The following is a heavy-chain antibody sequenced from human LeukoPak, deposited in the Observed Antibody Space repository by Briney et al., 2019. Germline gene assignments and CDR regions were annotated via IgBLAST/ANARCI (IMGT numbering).Heavy chain of an antibody. V-gene: IGHV3-7*01. CDR1: GFTFSNYW. D-gene: IGHD6-13*01. J-gene: IGHJ4*02. Sequence: GGSLRLSCAASGFTFSNYWMTWVCQAPGKGLEWVANIKPDGSVGYYVDSVRGRFIISRDNAGNSLYLQMNSLRVEDTAVYYCTLNPVAAAGDHWGRGTLVIVSS. CDR3: TLNPVAAAGDH. CDR2: IKPDGSVG.